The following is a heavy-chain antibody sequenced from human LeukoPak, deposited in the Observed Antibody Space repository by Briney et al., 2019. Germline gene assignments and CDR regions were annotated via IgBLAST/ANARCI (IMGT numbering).Heavy chain of an antibody. CDR3: ARDPRHRVFGVVVSAFDI. CDR2: IWYDGSNK. CDR1: GFTFCSYG. J-gene: IGHJ3*02. V-gene: IGHV3-33*01. D-gene: IGHD3-3*01. Sequence: GGSLRLSCAASGFTFCSYGMHWVRQAPGKGLEWVAVIWYDGSNKYYADSVKGRFTISRDNSKNTLYLQMNSLRAEDTAVYYCARDPRHRVFGVVVSAFDIWGQGTMVTVSS.